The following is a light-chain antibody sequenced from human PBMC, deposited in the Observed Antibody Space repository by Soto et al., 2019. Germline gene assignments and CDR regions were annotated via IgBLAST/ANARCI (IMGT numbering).Light chain of an antibody. J-gene: IGKJ4*01. CDR1: QILVHSDGNTY. CDR3: MQATQFPLT. V-gene: IGKV2-24*01. CDR2: KTS. Sequence: DVVMTQTPLSSPVTLVQAASTSCGSSQILVHSDGNTYLSWLQHRPGQPPRLLIYKTSNRSSGVPDRFSGSGAGTDFTLTISRVEAEDVGVYYCMQATQFPLTFGGGTKVDIK.